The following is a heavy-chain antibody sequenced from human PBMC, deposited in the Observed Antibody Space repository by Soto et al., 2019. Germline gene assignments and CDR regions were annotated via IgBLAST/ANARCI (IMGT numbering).Heavy chain of an antibody. CDR1: GFTFSPFW. CDR3: AKDTLGRQQLVGVYFDD. V-gene: IGHV3-74*01. Sequence: GGSLRLSCAASGFTFSPFWMHWVRQVPGKGLVWVSRINGDGGSTDYADSVKGRFTISRDNAKNTLYLQMNSLRVEDTAVYYCAKDTLGRQQLVGVYFDDWGQGSLVTVSS. D-gene: IGHD6-13*01. J-gene: IGHJ4*02. CDR2: INGDGGST.